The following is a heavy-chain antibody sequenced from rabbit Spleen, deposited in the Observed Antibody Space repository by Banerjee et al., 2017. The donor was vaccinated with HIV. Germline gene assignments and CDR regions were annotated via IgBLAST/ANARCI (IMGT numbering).Heavy chain of an antibody. Sequence: QEQLEESGGDLVKPEGSLTLTCTASGFSFSYSYWICWVRQAPGKGLEWIACIYTSGSGSTYYSSWAKGRFTISKTSSTTVTLQMTSLTAADTATYFCARAGTGYWNAFDPWGQGTLVTVS. CDR3: ARAGTGYWNAFDP. CDR1: GFSFSYSYW. J-gene: IGHJ2*01. CDR2: IYTSGSGST. V-gene: IGHV1S45*01. D-gene: IGHD8-1*01.